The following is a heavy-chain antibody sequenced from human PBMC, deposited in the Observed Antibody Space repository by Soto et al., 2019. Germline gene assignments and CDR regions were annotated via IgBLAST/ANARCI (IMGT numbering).Heavy chain of an antibody. CDR2: IVVGSGNT. V-gene: IGHV1-58*02. Sequence: QMQLVQSGPEVKKPGTSVKVSCKASGFTFTSSAMQWVRQARGQRLEWIGWIVVGSGNTNYAQKFQERVTITRDMSTSTAYMELSSVRSEETAVYYCAAESYYDILHYYGMDVWGQGTTVTVSS. J-gene: IGHJ6*02. CDR3: AAESYYDILHYYGMDV. CDR1: GFTFTSSA. D-gene: IGHD3-9*01.